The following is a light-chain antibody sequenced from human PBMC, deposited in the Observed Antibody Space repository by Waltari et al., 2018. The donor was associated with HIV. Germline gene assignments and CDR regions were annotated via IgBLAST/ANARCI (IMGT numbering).Light chain of an antibody. CDR2: DAS. Sequence: EIVMTQSQATLSVSPAERATLPCRAGRSISNKLAWDQQRPCQAPRLLIYDASTRATVIPARFRGSGSGTQCTRSISILQSEDCAVYYCQQYNNWPPLTFGGGTKVEIK. J-gene: IGKJ4*01. CDR1: RSISNK. CDR3: QQYNNWPPLT. V-gene: IGKV3-15*01.